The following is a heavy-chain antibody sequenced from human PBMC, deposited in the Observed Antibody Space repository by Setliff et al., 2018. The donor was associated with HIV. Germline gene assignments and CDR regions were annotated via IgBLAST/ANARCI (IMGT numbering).Heavy chain of an antibody. Sequence: ASVKVSCKASGYTFTSYGISWVRQAPGQGLEWMGWISAYNGNTNYAQKLQGRVTMTTDTSTSTAYMELRSLRSDDTAVYYCARIYCGGDCYPPNDAFDIWGQGTMVTVS. J-gene: IGHJ3*02. D-gene: IGHD2-21*02. CDR3: ARIYCGGDCYPPNDAFDI. CDR1: GYTFTSYG. CDR2: ISAYNGNT. V-gene: IGHV1-18*01.